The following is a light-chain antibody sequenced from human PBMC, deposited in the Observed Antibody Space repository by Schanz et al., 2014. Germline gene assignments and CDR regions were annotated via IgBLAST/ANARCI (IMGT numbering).Light chain of an antibody. J-gene: IGLJ3*02. V-gene: IGLV2-14*02. Sequence: QSALTQPASVSGSPGQSITISCTGTSSDVGSYNLVSWYQQHPGKAPKLMIYEGSKRPSGVSNRFSGSKSGNTASLTISGLQAEDEADYYGISYTTSSTWVFGGGTKLTVL. CDR3: ISYTTSSTWV. CDR2: EGS. CDR1: SSDVGSYNL.